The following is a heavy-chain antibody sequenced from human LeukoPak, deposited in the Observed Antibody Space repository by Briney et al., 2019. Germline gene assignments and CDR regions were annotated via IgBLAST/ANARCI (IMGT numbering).Heavy chain of an antibody. CDR1: GFTFDDYA. V-gene: IGHV3-9*01. Sequence: PGRSLRLSCAASGFTFDDYAMHWVRQAPGKGLEWVSGISWNSGSIGYADSVKGRFTSSRDNAKNSLYLQMNSLRAEDTALYYCAKALGDYYDSSGYYHTFDFWGQGTLVTVSS. J-gene: IGHJ4*02. CDR3: AKALGDYYDSSGYYHTFDF. D-gene: IGHD3-22*01. CDR2: ISWNSGSI.